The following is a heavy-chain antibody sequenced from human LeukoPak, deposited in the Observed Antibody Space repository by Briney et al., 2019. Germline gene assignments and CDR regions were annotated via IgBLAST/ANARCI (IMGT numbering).Heavy chain of an antibody. V-gene: IGHV4-34*01. CDR2: INHSGST. J-gene: IGHJ6*03. Sequence: PSETLSLTCAVYGGSFSGYYWSWIRQPPGKGLEWIGEINHSGSTNYNPSLKSRVTISVDTSKNQFSLKLSSVTAADTAVYYCARVCSSIVVVPATTPYYYMDVWGKGTTVTVSS. CDR3: ARVCSSIVVVPATTPYYYMDV. D-gene: IGHD2-2*01. CDR1: GGSFSGYY.